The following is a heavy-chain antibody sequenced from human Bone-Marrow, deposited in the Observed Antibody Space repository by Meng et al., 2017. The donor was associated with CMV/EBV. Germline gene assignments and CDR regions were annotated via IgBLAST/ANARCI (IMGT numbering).Heavy chain of an antibody. CDR2: INTDGTFT. D-gene: IGHD1-26*01. V-gene: IGHV3-74*01. Sequence: EVQLVVSGGGLFRPGGSLRLSCADSGFTFSNYWMHWVRQVPGKGLLWVSRINTDGTFTSYADSVKGRFTISRDNARNTLYLQMDSLRADDSAVYYCGRDLSGERDHWGQGTLVTVSS. J-gene: IGHJ4*02. CDR1: GFTFSNYW. CDR3: GRDLSGERDH.